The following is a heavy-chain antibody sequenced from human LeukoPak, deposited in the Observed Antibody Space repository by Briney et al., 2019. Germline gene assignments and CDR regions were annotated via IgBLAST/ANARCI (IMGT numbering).Heavy chain of an antibody. J-gene: IGHJ4*02. Sequence: GGSLRLSCAASGFTFSSYAMSWVRQAPGKGLEWVSAISGSGGSTYYADSVKGRFTISRDNSKNTLYLQMNSLRAEDTAVYYCAKQTRYDSPAGGRGFDYWGQGTLVTVSS. D-gene: IGHD3-22*01. V-gene: IGHV3-23*01. CDR3: AKQTRYDSPAGGRGFDY. CDR1: GFTFSSYA. CDR2: ISGSGGST.